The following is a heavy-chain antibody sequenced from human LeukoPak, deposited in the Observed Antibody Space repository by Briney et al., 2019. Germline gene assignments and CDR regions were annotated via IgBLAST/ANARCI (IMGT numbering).Heavy chain of an antibody. D-gene: IGHD5-24*01. CDR2: IYYSGST. CDR1: GGSISSYY. J-gene: IGHJ3*02. CDR3: AGPKAGGMALHAFDI. Sequence: SETLSLPCTVSGGSISSYYWRWIRQPPGKGLEWIAYIYYSGSTNYNPSLKSRVTISVGTTKNQFSLKLSSGTAADTAVYYCAGPKAGGMALHAFDIWGQGTMVTVSS. V-gene: IGHV4-59*08.